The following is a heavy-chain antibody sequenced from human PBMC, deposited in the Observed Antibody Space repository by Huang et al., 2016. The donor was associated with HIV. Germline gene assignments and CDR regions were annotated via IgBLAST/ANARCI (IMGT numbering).Heavy chain of an antibody. J-gene: IGHJ2*01. CDR3: VRGPRYVSADWYARLHNYWFFDL. D-gene: IGHD3-9*01. CDR2: INKGGST. CDR1: GGSFTNYS. Sequence: QQQLQQWGAGLLKPSETLSLTCAVYGGSFTNYSWVWFRQPPGKGLEWIGEINKGGSTQYSQSIKSRVTISLDTSKNQVSRKLTAVSAADTAVYYCVRGPRYVSADWYARLHNYWFFDLWGRGSLVSVSS. V-gene: IGHV4-34*01.